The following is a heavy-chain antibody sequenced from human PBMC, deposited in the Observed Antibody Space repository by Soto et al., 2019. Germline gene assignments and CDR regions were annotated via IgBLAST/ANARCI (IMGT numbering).Heavy chain of an antibody. V-gene: IGHV3-11*06. CDR3: TRGPTGPEDY. D-gene: IGHD1-1*01. Sequence: PGGSLRLSCAASGFTFSDYYMSWIRQAPGKGLEWVSYISSRISYADSVKGRFTISRDNAKNTLYLQMNSLRAEDTAVYYCTRGPTGPEDYWGQGTLVTVSS. CDR2: ISSRI. CDR1: GFTFSDYY. J-gene: IGHJ4*02.